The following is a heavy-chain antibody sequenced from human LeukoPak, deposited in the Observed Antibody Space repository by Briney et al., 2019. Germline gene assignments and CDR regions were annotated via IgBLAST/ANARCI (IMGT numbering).Heavy chain of an antibody. CDR2: VYTSGST. Sequence: SETLSLTCTVSGGSISSGSYYWSWIRQPAGKGLEWIGRVYTSGSTNYNPSLKSRVTISIDTSKNQFSLNLSSVTAADTAFYFCARGGYRDGDVEWGQGTLVTVSS. CDR3: ARGGYRDGDVE. J-gene: IGHJ4*02. V-gene: IGHV4-61*02. CDR1: GGSISSGSYY. D-gene: IGHD5-18*01.